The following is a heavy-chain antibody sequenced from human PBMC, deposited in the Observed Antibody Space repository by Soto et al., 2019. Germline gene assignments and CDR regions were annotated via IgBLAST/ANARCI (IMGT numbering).Heavy chain of an antibody. CDR2: ISYDGGKK. CDR3: ARDTYLDSSGPTYYYYYGIDV. Sequence: QVQLVESGGGVVQPGRSLRLSCAASGFTFTAYALHWVRQAPGKGLEWVAVISYDGGKKYYADSVKGRFTISRDNSKNTVYLQMNSLRVEDTAVYYCARDTYLDSSGPTYYYYYGIDVWGQGTTVTVSS. V-gene: IGHV3-30-3*01. D-gene: IGHD3-22*01. CDR1: GFTFTAYA. J-gene: IGHJ6*02.